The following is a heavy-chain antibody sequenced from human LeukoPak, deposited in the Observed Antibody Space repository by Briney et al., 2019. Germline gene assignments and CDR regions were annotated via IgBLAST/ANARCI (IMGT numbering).Heavy chain of an antibody. Sequence: SETLCLTCTVPDGSISSYYWSWIRQPAGKGLEWIARIHASGSTNYNPSLKSRVTMSVDTPKNQFSLNLSSVTAADTAIYFCARGDRAVAGAWGWFDPWGQGTLVTVSS. CDR2: IHASGST. J-gene: IGHJ5*02. CDR3: ARGDRAVAGAWGWFDP. V-gene: IGHV4-4*07. CDR1: DGSISSYY. D-gene: IGHD6-19*01.